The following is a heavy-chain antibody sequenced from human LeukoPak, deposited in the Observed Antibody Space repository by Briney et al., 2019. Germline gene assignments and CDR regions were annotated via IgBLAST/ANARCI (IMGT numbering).Heavy chain of an antibody. J-gene: IGHJ2*01. CDR1: GYSISSGYY. Sequence: SETLSLTCAVSGYSISSGYYWGWIRQSPGKGLEWIGSIYRSGSTYYTPSLKSRVTISADTSKNQFSLKLSSVTATDTAVYYCARSPPVRGLPNWYFDLWGRGTLVTVSS. D-gene: IGHD1-26*01. CDR3: ARSPPVRGLPNWYFDL. V-gene: IGHV4-38-2*01. CDR2: IYRSGST.